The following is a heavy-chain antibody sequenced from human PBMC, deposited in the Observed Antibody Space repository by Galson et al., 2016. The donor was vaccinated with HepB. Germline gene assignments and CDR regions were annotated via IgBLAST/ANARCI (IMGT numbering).Heavy chain of an antibody. V-gene: IGHV3-72*01. CDR1: GFTFSDHY. CDR2: IRQRSNGYTT. D-gene: IGHD5-12*01. CDR3: ARVTSFIRDIGTLDL. J-gene: IGHJ3*01. Sequence: SLRLSCAASGFTFSDHYMDWVLQAPGKGLEGVGRIRQRSNGYTTEYGASVKGRFSVARDDSENSMYLQMDSLKSEDTAVYYCARVTSFIRDIGTLDLWGRGTLVTVSS.